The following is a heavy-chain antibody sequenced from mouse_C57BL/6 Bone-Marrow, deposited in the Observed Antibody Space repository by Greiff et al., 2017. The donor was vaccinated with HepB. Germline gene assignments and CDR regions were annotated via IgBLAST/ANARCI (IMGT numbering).Heavy chain of an antibody. V-gene: IGHV1-55*01. J-gene: IGHJ1*03. CDR1: GYTFTSYW. CDR2: IYPGSGST. CDR3: ARRDYYGPYWYFDV. Sequence: QVQLQQPGAELVKPGASVKMSCKASGYTFTSYWITWVKQRPGQGLEWIGDIYPGSGSTKYNEKFKSKATLTVDTSSSTAYMQLSSLTSEDSAVYYCARRDYYGPYWYFDVWGTGTTVTVSS. D-gene: IGHD1-1*01.